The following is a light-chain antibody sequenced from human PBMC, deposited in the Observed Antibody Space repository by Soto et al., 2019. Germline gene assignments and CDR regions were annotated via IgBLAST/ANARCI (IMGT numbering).Light chain of an antibody. CDR2: EVN. CDR3: NSFTTSSTYV. CDR1: SSDIGSYNR. V-gene: IGLV2-18*02. J-gene: IGLJ1*01. Sequence: QSALTQPASVSGSPGQSITISCTGTSSDIGSYNRVSWYQQPPGTAPKLIIDEVNNRPSGVPDRFSGSKSGNTASLTISGLQAEDEADYYCNSFTTSSTYVFGTGTKVTVL.